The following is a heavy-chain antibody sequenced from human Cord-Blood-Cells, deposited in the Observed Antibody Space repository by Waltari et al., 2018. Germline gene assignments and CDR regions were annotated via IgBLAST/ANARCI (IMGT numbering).Heavy chain of an antibody. D-gene: IGHD6-6*01. CDR3: AIYSSSSGEIDY. CDR1: GGSFSGYY. CDR2: INHSGST. Sequence: QVQLQQWGAGLLKPSETLSLTCAVYGGSFSGYYWRWIRQPPGKGLELSVEINHSGSTNYNPSLKRRVTISVDTSKNQFSLKLSSVTAADTAVYYCAIYSSSSGEIDYWGQGTLVTVSS. V-gene: IGHV4-34*01. J-gene: IGHJ4*02.